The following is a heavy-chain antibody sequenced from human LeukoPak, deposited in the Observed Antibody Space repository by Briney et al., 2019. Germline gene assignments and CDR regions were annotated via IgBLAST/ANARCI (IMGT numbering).Heavy chain of an antibody. CDR2: ISSSSSYI. CDR3: ARERYSGYGY. V-gene: IGHV3-21*01. D-gene: IGHD1-26*01. Sequence: GGSLRLSCEASGFTFSIFSMNWVRKPPGKGREWVSSISSSSSYIYYADSVKGRFTISRDNAKNSLYLQMNSLRAEDTAVYYCARERYSGYGYWGQGTLVTVSS. CDR1: GFTFSIFS. J-gene: IGHJ4*02.